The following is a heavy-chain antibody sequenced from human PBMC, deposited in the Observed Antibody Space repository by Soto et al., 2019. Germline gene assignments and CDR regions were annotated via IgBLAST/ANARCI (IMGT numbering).Heavy chain of an antibody. CDR3: TTDSYSPIVEVRFDY. D-gene: IGHD1-26*01. CDR1: DFAFSNAW. J-gene: IGHJ4*01. V-gene: IGHV3-15*07. CDR2: IKSRALGGTT. Sequence: PRGSLRLSCAASDFAFSNAWINWVRQAPGKGLEWVGRIKSRALGGTTDFAAPVRGRFAITRDDSRNMVYMQMNNLNTEDTAVYYCTTDSYSPIVEVRFDYWGHGTLVTVSS.